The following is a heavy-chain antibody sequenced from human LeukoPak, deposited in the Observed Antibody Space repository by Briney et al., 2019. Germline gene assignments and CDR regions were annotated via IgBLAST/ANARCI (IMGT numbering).Heavy chain of an antibody. V-gene: IGHV3-43*02. CDR1: GSTFDDYT. J-gene: IGHJ5*02. D-gene: IGHD3-3*01. CDR3: AKDPSDYDFWSGPPFDP. Sequence: GGSLRLSCAASGSTFDDYTMHWVRQAPGKGLEWVSLISGDGGSTYYADSVKGRFTISRDNSKNSLYLQMNSLRTEDTALYYCAKDPSDYDFWSGPPFDPWGQGTLVTVSS. CDR2: ISGDGGST.